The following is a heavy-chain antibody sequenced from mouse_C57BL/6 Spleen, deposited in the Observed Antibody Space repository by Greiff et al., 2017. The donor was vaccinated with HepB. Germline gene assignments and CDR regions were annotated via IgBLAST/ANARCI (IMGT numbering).Heavy chain of an antibody. D-gene: IGHD2-10*01. CDR1: GYAFSSYW. CDR2: IYPGDGDT. Sequence: QVQLKESGAELVKPGASVKISCKASGYAFSSYWMNWVKQRPGKGLEWIGQIYPGDGDTNYNGKFKGKATLTADKSSSTAYMQLSSLTSEDSAVYFWARGSYYGNYDWYFDVWGTGTTVTVSS. CDR3: ARGSYYGNYDWYFDV. V-gene: IGHV1-80*01. J-gene: IGHJ1*03.